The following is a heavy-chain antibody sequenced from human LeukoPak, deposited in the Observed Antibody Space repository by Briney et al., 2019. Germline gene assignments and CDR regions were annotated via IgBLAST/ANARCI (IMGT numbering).Heavy chain of an antibody. Sequence: PSQTLSLTCTVSGGSISSSSYYWGWIRQPPGKGLEWNGSIYYSGSTYYNPSLKRRVTISVDTSKNQFSLKLSSVTAADTAVYYCVRHHKYCSSTSCYKVGDPTDAFAIWGLGTMVTVSS. J-gene: IGHJ3*02. D-gene: IGHD2-2*01. CDR3: VRHHKYCSSTSCYKVGDPTDAFAI. CDR1: GGSISSSSYY. V-gene: IGHV4-39*01. CDR2: IYYSGST.